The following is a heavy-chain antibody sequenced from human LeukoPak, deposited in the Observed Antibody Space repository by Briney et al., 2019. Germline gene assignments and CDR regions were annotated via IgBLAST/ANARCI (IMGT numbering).Heavy chain of an antibody. CDR3: AKHVRTSVWFFDS. D-gene: IGHD6-19*01. CDR2: ISWSSLTT. Sequence: GGSLRLSCAASGFTFSSYALSWVRQAPGRGLEWVSLISWSSLTTEYADSVKGRFTVSRDNSKNTLSLQMNSLNADDTAVYYCAKHVRTSVWFFDSWGRGTLVTVSS. CDR1: GFTFSSYA. J-gene: IGHJ4*02. V-gene: IGHV3-23*01.